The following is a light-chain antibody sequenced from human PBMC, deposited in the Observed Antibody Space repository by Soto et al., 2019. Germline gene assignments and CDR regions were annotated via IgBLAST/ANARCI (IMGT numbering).Light chain of an antibody. Sequence: SALTQPASVSGSPGQSIPISCTGNSSDVGGYNYVSWYQQHPGKAPKLMIYDVSNRPSGVSNRFSGSKSGNTASLTISGLQAEDEADYYCSSHTSSSLEFGGGTKLTVL. V-gene: IGLV2-14*01. CDR1: SSDVGGYNY. CDR3: SSHTSSSLE. CDR2: DVS. J-gene: IGLJ2*01.